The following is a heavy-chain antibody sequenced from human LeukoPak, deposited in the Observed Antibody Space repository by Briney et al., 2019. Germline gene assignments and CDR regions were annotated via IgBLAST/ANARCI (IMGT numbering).Heavy chain of an antibody. CDR3: AKGRSGSPGRYFDY. CDR2: ISGSGGTT. V-gene: IGHV3-23*01. Sequence: GGSLRLSCVASGFTFSSYAMSWVRQAPGKGLEWVSAISGSGGTTFYADSVKGRFTISRDNSKNTLYLQMNSQRAEDTAVYYCAKGRSGSPGRYFDYWGQGTLVTVSS. D-gene: IGHD1-26*01. J-gene: IGHJ4*02. CDR1: GFTFSSYA.